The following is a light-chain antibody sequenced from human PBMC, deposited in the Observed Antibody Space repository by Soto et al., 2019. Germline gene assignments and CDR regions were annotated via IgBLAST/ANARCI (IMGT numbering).Light chain of an antibody. Sequence: QAALTQPPSASGSPGQSVAISCTGTSSDVGSYVFVSWYQQHPGKPPKLIIYEVTKRTSGVPDRFSCSKSGNTASLAVSGVQVEDEDDYYSSIFARGDTVIFGGGTKLTVL. CDR1: SSDVGSYVF. V-gene: IGLV2-8*01. CDR3: SIFARGDTVI. CDR2: EVT. J-gene: IGLJ2*01.